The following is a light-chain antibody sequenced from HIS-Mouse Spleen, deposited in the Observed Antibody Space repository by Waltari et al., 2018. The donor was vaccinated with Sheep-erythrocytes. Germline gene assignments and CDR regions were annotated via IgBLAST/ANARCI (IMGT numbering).Light chain of an antibody. CDR2: EVS. CDR1: SSDVGGYYY. CDR3: SSYAGSNNWV. Sequence: QSALTQPPSASGSPGPSVPIPCTGTSSDVGGYYYGPWYQQHPGKAPKLMIYEVSKRPSGVPDRFSGSKSGNTASLTVSGLQAEDEADYYCSSYAGSNNWVFGGGTKLTVL. J-gene: IGLJ3*02. V-gene: IGLV2-8*01.